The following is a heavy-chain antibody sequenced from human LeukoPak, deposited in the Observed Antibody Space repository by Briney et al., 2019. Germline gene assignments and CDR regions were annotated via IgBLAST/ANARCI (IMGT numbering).Heavy chain of an antibody. D-gene: IGHD3-10*01. V-gene: IGHV3-23*01. J-gene: IGHJ6*03. Sequence: PGGSLRLSCAASGFTFSSYAMSWVRQAPGKGLEWVSAISGSGGSTYYADSVKGRFTISRDNSKNTLYLQMNSLRAEDTAVYYCAKSQLWLYYYYYMDVWGKGTTVTVSS. CDR2: ISGSGGST. CDR3: AKSQLWLYYYYYMDV. CDR1: GFTFSSYA.